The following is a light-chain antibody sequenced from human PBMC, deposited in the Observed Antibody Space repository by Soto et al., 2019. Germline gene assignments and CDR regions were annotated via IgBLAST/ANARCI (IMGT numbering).Light chain of an antibody. V-gene: IGKV3-20*01. CDR3: QQYGRSPLMYT. Sequence: EVVLTQSPGTLSLSPGERATLSCRARQSITSNFLAWYQQKPGQAPRTLIYGASTRAAGVPDRFSGSGSGPNYTLTIKRLEPEDFAVYYCQQYGRSPLMYTFGQGTKLGVK. CDR1: QSITSNF. J-gene: IGKJ2*01. CDR2: GAS.